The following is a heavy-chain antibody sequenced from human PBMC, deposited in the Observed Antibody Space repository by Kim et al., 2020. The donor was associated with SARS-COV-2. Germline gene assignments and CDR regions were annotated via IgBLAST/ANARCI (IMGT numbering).Heavy chain of an antibody. Sequence: SETLSLTCTVSGGSISSYYWSWIRQPPGKGLEWIGYIYYSGSTNYNPSLKSRVTISVDTSKNQFSLKLSSVTAADTAVYYCARSLLWFGEPGRGNWFDPWGQGTLVTVSS. CDR2: IYYSGST. J-gene: IGHJ5*02. CDR1: GGSISSYY. V-gene: IGHV4-59*01. D-gene: IGHD3-10*01. CDR3: ARSLLWFGEPGRGNWFDP.